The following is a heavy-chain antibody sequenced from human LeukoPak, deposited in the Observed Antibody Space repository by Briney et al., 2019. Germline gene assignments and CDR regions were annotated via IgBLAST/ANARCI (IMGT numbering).Heavy chain of an antibody. J-gene: IGHJ5*02. D-gene: IGHD2-15*01. CDR2: IYYSGST. Sequence: SQTLSLTCTVSGGSISSGDYYWSWIRQPPGKGLEWIGYIYYSGSTYYNPSLKSRVTISVDKSKNQFSLKLSSVSAADTAVYYCARTCSGGSCYMSDPWGQGTLVTVSS. CDR1: GGSISSGDYY. V-gene: IGHV4-30-4*01. CDR3: ARTCSGGSCYMSDP.